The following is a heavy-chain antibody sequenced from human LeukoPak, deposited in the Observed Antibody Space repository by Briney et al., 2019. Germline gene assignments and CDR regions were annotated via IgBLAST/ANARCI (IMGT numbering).Heavy chain of an antibody. J-gene: IGHJ4*02. Sequence: PGGSLRLSCAASGFTFSSYSMNWVRQAPGKGLEWVSSISSSSSYIYYADSVKGRFTISRDNAKNSLYLQMNSLRAEDTAVYYCARGIWYGELLFDYWGQGTLVTVSS. CDR2: ISSSSSYI. D-gene: IGHD3-10*01. V-gene: IGHV3-21*01. CDR3: ARGIWYGELLFDY. CDR1: GFTFSSYS.